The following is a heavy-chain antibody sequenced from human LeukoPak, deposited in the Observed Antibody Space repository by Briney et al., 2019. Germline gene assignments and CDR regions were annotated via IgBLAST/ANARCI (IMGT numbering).Heavy chain of an antibody. CDR1: GYTFTSYY. V-gene: IGHV1-46*01. Sequence: GASVKVSCKASGYTFTSYYLHWVRQAPGQGLEWMGIINPGGGTTSYTQMGMINPSGGSATYAQKFQGRVTMTRDTSTSTVYMELSSLRSEDTAVYYRARGLAGVGATLWYYYYYMDVWGKGTTVTVSS. CDR2: INPGGGTTSYTQMGMINPSGGSA. D-gene: IGHD1-26*01. CDR3: ARGLAGVGATLWYYYYYMDV. J-gene: IGHJ6*03.